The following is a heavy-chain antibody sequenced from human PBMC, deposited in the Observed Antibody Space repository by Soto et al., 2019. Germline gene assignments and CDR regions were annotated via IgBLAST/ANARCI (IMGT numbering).Heavy chain of an antibody. CDR2: IYYSGST. V-gene: IGHV4-59*08. Sequence: SETLSLTCTVSGGSISSYYWSWIRQPPGKGLEWIGYIYYSGSTNYNPSLKSRLTISVDTSKNQFSLKLSSVTAADTAVYYCARQGVSSNLYYYYGMDVWAQGTTVTVSS. D-gene: IGHD3-10*01. CDR3: ARQGVSSNLYYYYGMDV. CDR1: GGSISSYY. J-gene: IGHJ6*02.